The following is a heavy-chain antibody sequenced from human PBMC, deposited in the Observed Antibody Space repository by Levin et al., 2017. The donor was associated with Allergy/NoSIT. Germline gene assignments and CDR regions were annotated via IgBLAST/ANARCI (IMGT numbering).Heavy chain of an antibody. D-gene: IGHD3-16*01. CDR2: INTRGGSA. Sequence: GESLKISCWASGYTFTTYYIHWVRQAPGQGLEWMGIINTRGGSASYAQKFQGRVTMTRDMSTRTVYLDLTNLNSDDTAIYYCVRDVQGGEAPDSVFDSWGQGTLVTVSS. CDR3: VRDVQGGEAPDSVFDS. V-gene: IGHV1-46*01. CDR1: GYTFTTYY. J-gene: IGHJ4*02.